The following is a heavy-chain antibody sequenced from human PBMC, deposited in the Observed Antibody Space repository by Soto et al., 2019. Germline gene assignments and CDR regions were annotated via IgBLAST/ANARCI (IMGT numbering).Heavy chain of an antibody. Sequence: QVQLVESGGGVVQPGRSLRLSCAASGFTFSSYAMHWVRQAPGKGLEWVAVISYDGSNKYYADSVKGRFTISRDNSKNTLYLQMNSLRAEDTAVYYCARGESGYYKGFDYWGQGTLVTVSS. J-gene: IGHJ4*02. D-gene: IGHD3-22*01. CDR2: ISYDGSNK. CDR1: GFTFSSYA. CDR3: ARGESGYYKGFDY. V-gene: IGHV3-30-3*01.